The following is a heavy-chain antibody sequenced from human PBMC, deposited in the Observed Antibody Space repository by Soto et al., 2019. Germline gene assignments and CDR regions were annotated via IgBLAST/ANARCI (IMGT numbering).Heavy chain of an antibody. CDR1: GFTFSSYG. J-gene: IGHJ6*01. V-gene: IGHV3-30*03. CDR3: ERGVGPTYPYTCGMDV. D-gene: IGHD1-26*01. CDR2: ISYDGSNK. Sequence: PGGYPRLSCAASGFTFSSYGMHWVRQAPGKGLEWVAVISYDGSNKYYADSVKGRFTISRDNSKNTLYLQMNSLRPEDTAVYFCERGVGPTYPYTCGMDV.